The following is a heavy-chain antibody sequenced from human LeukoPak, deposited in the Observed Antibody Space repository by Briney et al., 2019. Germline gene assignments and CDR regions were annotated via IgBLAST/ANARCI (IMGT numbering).Heavy chain of an antibody. V-gene: IGHV1-8*02. CDR2: MNPNSGNT. Sequence: GASVKVSCKASGYTFTSYGISWVRQAPGQGLEWMGWMNPNSGNTGYAQKFQGRVTMTRNTSISTAYMELSSLRSEDTAVYYCARGGRGRYYFGMDVWGQGTTVTVSS. J-gene: IGHJ6*02. CDR1: GYTFTSYG. CDR3: ARGGRGRYYFGMDV.